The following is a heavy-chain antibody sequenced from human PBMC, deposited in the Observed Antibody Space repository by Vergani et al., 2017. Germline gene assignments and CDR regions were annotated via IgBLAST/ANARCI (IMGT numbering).Heavy chain of an antibody. J-gene: IGHJ5*02. Sequence: QLQLQESGPGLVKPSATLSLTCSVSGASIRSSNYYWGWIRQPPGKGLEWIASIYYSGSTYYNPSLKSRVTISVDTSKNQFSLKLSSVTAADTAVYFCARHSXVEGLVKLGWIDPWGQGSLVTVSS. CDR3: ARHSXVEGLVKLGWIDP. D-gene: IGHD6-19*01. CDR1: GASIRSSNYY. CDR2: IYYSGST. V-gene: IGHV4-39*01.